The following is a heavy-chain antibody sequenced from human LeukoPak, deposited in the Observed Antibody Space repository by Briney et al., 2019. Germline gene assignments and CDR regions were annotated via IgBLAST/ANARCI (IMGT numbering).Heavy chain of an antibody. CDR3: ASRGYKIDY. J-gene: IGHJ4*02. D-gene: IGHD5-18*01. CDR1: GGSISSSNW. Sequence: SETLSLTCTVSGGSISSSNWWSWVRQPPGKGLEWIGEINHSGSTNYNPSLKSRVTISVDTSKNQFSLKLSSVTAADTAVYYCASRGYKIDYWGQGTLVTVSS. CDR2: INHSGST. V-gene: IGHV4-4*02.